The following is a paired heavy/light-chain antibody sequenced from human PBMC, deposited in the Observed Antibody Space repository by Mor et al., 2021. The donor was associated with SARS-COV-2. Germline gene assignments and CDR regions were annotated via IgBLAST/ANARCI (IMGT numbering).Light chain of an antibody. Sequence: QSALTQPASVSGSPGQSITISCTGTSSDVGGYNYVCWYQHHPGKAPKLIIHEVITRPSGVPDRFSGSKSGNTASLTISGLQAEDEADYYCSSYTTSSPYVVFGGGTKLTVL. CDR3: SSYTTSSPYVV. J-gene: IGLJ2*01. V-gene: IGLV2-14*01. CDR2: EVI. CDR1: SSDVGGYNY.
Heavy chain of an antibody. J-gene: IGHJ6*02. V-gene: IGHV3-21*01. CDR1: GFIFGDYS. D-gene: IGHD2-2*01. Sequence: EVQLVESGGGLVKPGGSLRLSCAASGFIFGDYSMNWVRQAPGKGLEWVSSITSGGSYIQYADSLKGRFTISRDNAKNSLYLQMNSLRAEDTAVYYCARNRYCSSTSCYTTPATPSNTWYGMDVWGQGTTVTVSS. CDR3: ARNRYCSSTSCYTTPATPSNTWYGMDV. CDR2: ITSGGSYI.